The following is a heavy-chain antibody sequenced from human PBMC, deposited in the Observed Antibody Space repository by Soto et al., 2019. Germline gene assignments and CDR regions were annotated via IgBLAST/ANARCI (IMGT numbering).Heavy chain of an antibody. Sequence: GGSLRLSCVASGFTFDTYGIHWVRQAPGKGLQWVALISYEGSNTYYADSVRGRFTISRDNSKNTLYLQINALRPEDTGVYYCARVTPGNNLYYFSGLDVWGQGTSVTVS. CDR1: GFTFDTYG. J-gene: IGHJ6*02. CDR3: ARVTPGNNLYYFSGLDV. D-gene: IGHD1-1*01. CDR2: ISYEGSNT. V-gene: IGHV3-30-3*01.